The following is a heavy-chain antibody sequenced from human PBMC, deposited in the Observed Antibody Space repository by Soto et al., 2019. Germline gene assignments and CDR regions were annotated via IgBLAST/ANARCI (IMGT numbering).Heavy chain of an antibody. CDR2: IYYSGST. D-gene: IGHD6-6*01. CDR3: ARHPIAARRYYYYGMDV. CDR1: GGSISSYY. J-gene: IGHJ6*02. V-gene: IGHV4-59*01. Sequence: PSETLSLTCTVSGGSISSYYWSWIRQPPGKGLEWIGYIYYSGSTNYNPSLKSRVTISVDTSKNQFSLKLSSVTAADTAVYYCARHPIAARRYYYYGMDVWGQGTTVTVSS.